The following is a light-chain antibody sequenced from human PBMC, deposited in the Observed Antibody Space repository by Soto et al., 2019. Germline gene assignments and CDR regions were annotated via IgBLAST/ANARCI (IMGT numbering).Light chain of an antibody. J-gene: IGLJ1*01. CDR1: NSNIGAGYD. CDR3: SSYAGSSPV. CDR2: GNS. Sequence: QSVLTQPPSVSGAPGQRVTISCTGSNSNIGAGYDVHWYQQLPGTAPKLLIYGNSNRPSGVPDRFSGSKSGNTASLTVSGLQAEDEADYYCSSYAGSSPVFGTGTKVTVL. V-gene: IGLV1-40*01.